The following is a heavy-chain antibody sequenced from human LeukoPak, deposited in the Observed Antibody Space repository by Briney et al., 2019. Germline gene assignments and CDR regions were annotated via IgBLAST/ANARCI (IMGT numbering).Heavy chain of an antibody. V-gene: IGHV3-23*01. J-gene: IGHJ3*02. CDR1: GFTFSSYA. D-gene: IGHD3-22*01. CDR2: IGGSGGST. CDR3: ARGGRGSAAVVAPRSFDI. Sequence: GGSLRLSCAASGFTFSSYAMSWVRQAPGKGLEWVSAIGGSGGSTYYADSVKGRFTISRDNSKNTLYLQMNSLRAEDSALYYCARGGRGSAAVVAPRSFDIWGQGTMVTVSS.